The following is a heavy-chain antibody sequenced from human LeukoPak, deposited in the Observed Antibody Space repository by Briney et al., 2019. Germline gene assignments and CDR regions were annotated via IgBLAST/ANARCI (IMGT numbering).Heavy chain of an antibody. J-gene: IGHJ4*02. D-gene: IGHD3-10*01. Sequence: GGSVRLSCAASGFIFSSYEINWVRQAPGKGLEWISYISTSGSTIYYADSVKGRFTISRDNAKNSLYLQMNSLRAEDTAVYYCARETYYGSGSVYYFDYWGQGTLVSVSS. CDR3: ARETYYGSGSVYYFDY. CDR2: ISTSGSTI. CDR1: GFIFSSYE. V-gene: IGHV3-48*03.